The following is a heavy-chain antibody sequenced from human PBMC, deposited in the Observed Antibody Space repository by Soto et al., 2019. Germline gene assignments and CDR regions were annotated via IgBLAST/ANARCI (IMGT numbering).Heavy chain of an antibody. D-gene: IGHD2-15*01. V-gene: IGHV4-4*02. J-gene: IGHJ5*02. CDR2: IFQSGST. CDR1: GGTIRSPDW. CDR3: ARGRGRYCSGWSWFGP. Sequence: PSETLSLTCGVSGGTIRSPDWWTWVRQPPGKGLEWIGEIFQSGSTNYTPSLESRVTISVDKSKNQFSLTLTSVTAADTAVYFCARGRGRYCSGWSWFGPSGPGIQGTDSS.